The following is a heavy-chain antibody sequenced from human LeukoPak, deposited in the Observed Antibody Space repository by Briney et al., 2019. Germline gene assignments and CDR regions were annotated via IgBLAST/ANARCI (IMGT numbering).Heavy chain of an antibody. D-gene: IGHD2-21*02. V-gene: IGHV3-48*03. CDR2: IRSSGSTI. J-gene: IGHJ4*02. CDR3: AREGVTAPGDY. Sequence: GGSLRLSCAASGFTFSNYEMNWVRQAQGKVMEWVSYIRSSGSTIYYSDSVKSRFTISSDNAKNSLYLQMNSLRAEDTAVYYCAREGVTAPGDYWGQGTLVTVSS. CDR1: GFTFSNYE.